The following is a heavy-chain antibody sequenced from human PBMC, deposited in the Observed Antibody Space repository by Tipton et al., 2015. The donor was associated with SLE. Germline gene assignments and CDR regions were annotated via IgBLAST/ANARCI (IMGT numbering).Heavy chain of an antibody. CDR1: GFSFRSFG. V-gene: IGHV3-33*06. CDR2: IWYDGSKT. J-gene: IGHJ4*02. CDR3: VKDRSIVGTTSFDY. D-gene: IGHD1-26*01. Sequence: SLRLSCAASGFSFRSFGMHWVRQAPGKGLEWVAFIWYDGSKTYYADSVKGRFTISRDISKNMLYLQMSSLRGDDTAVYYCVKDRSIVGTTSFDYWGQGTLVTVSS.